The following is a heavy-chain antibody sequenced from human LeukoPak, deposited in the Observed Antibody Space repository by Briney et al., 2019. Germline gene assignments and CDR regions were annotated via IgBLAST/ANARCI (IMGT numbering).Heavy chain of an antibody. CDR2: ISSGGGHI. V-gene: IGHV3-21*01. CDR1: GFPFSSYS. CDR3: ARGDTGAPDFDY. Sequence: GGSLRLSCAASGFPFSSYSMNWVRQAPGKGPEWVSFISSGGGHIFYANSVKGRFTISRDNAKNSLHLQMDSLRAEDTAVYYCARGDTGAPDFDYWGQGTLVTVSA. J-gene: IGHJ4*02. D-gene: IGHD1-14*01.